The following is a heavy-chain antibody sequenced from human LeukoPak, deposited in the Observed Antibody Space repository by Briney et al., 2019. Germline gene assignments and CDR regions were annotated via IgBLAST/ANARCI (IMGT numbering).Heavy chain of an antibody. CDR1: GGSISSGDYY. CDR3: AREGSSGYYLYYYYMDV. J-gene: IGHJ6*03. Sequence: PSQTLSLTCTVSGGSISSGDYYWSWIRQPPGKGLEWIGYIYYSGSTYYNPSLKSRVTISVDTSKNQFSLKLSSVTAADTAVYYCAREGSSGYYLYYYYMDVRGKGITVTVSS. V-gene: IGHV4-30-4*08. CDR2: IYYSGST. D-gene: IGHD3-22*01.